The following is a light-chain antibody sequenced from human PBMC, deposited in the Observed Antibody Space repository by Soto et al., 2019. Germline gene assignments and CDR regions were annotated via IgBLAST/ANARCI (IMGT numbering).Light chain of an antibody. CDR1: KNDIGVYDF. V-gene: IGLV2-8*01. J-gene: IGLJ1*01. Sequence: QSVLTQPPSASGSPGQSVTISCSGTKNDIGVYDFVSWYQHHPGKAPRLIIYEVVQRPSGVPDRFSGSKSGNTASPTVSGPRAADEADFFCKSYAGSNTYVFGSGTKVTAL. CDR3: KSYAGSNTYV. CDR2: EVV.